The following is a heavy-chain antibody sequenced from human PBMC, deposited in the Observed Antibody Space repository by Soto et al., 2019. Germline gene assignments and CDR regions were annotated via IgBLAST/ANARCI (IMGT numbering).Heavy chain of an antibody. J-gene: IGHJ5*02. V-gene: IGHV4-30-2*01. Sequence: SATLSLTCTVSGGSISSGRYSWNWIRQPPGKGLEWIGYIYHSGSTYYNPSLKSRVTISVDKSKNQFSLKLTSVTAADTAVYYCARDQLEGNWFDPWGQGTLVTVSS. CDR3: ARDQLEGNWFDP. CDR1: GGSISSGRYS. D-gene: IGHD1-1*01. CDR2: IYHSGST.